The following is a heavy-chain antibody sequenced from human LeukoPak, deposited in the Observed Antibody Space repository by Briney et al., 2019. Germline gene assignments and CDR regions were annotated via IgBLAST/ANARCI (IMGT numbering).Heavy chain of an antibody. J-gene: IGHJ6*02. CDR1: GYTLTELS. D-gene: IGHD5-24*01. CDR2: FDPEDSET. Sequence: ASVKVSCKVSGYTLTELSMHWVRQAPGKGLEWMGGFDPEDSETIYAQKFQGRVTMTEDTSTDTAYMELSSLRSEDTAVYYCATAKFQRKDDYYGMDVWGQGTTVTVSS. V-gene: IGHV1-24*01. CDR3: ATAKFQRKDDYYGMDV.